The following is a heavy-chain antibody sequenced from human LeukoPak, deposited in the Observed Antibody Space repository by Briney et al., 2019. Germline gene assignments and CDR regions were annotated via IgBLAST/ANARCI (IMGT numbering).Heavy chain of an antibody. Sequence: GGSLRLSCAASGFTFSSYAMSWVRQAPGKGLEWVSAISGSGGSTYYADSVKGRFTISRDNAKNSLYLQMNSLRAEDTAVYYCASPKNSSGWGIWGQGTMVTVSS. CDR2: ISGSGGST. CDR3: ASPKNSSGWGI. J-gene: IGHJ3*02. V-gene: IGHV3-23*01. D-gene: IGHD6-19*01. CDR1: GFTFSSYA.